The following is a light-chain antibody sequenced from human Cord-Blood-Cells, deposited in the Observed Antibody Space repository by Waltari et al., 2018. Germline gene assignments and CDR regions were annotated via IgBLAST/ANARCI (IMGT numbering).Light chain of an antibody. CDR1: SSDVHGYYY. V-gene: IGLV2-11*01. CDR3: CSYAGSYTWV. Sequence: QSALTPPRSVSGSPGQSVNISSTGTSSDVHGYYYVSGYRQHPGNAPKLMIYEVRQRPSGVPDRFSGSKSGNTASLTISGLQAEDEADYYFCSYAGSYTWVFGGGTKLTVL. J-gene: IGLJ3*02. CDR2: EVR.